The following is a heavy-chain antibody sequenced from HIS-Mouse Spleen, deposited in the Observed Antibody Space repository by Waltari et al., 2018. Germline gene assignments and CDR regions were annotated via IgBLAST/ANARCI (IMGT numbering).Heavy chain of an antibody. CDR2: IYSGGST. V-gene: IGHV3-53*02. D-gene: IGHD6-13*01. CDR3: AREIPYSSSWYDWYFDL. CDR1: GFTVRSNY. Sequence: EVQLVETGGGLIQPGGSLRLSCAASGFTVRSNYLGWVRQAPGKGLEWVSVIYSGGSTYYADSVKGRFTISRDNSKNTLYLQMNSLRAEDTAVYYCAREIPYSSSWYDWYFDLWGRGTLVTVSS. J-gene: IGHJ2*01.